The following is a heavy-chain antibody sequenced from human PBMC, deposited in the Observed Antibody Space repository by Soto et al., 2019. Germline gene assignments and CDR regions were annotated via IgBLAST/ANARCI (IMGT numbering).Heavy chain of an antibody. J-gene: IGHJ4*02. CDR1: GFTFSSYA. CDR3: AKDANYYDSSGYQHFDY. V-gene: IGHV3-23*01. D-gene: IGHD3-22*01. CDR2: ISGSGGST. Sequence: GGSLRLSCAASGFTFSSYAMSWVRQAPGKGLEWVSAISGSGGSTYYADSVKGRFTISRDNSKNTLYLQMNSLRAEDTAVYYCAKDANYYDSSGYQHFDYWGQGTLVTSPQ.